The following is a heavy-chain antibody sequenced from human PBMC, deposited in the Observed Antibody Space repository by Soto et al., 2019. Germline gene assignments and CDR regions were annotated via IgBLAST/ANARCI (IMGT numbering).Heavy chain of an antibody. CDR1: GYTFTGYA. CDR3: ARAVAVPADFDY. Sequence: QVQLVQSGAEEKKPGASVKVSCKASGYTFTGYAMHWVRQAPGQRLEWMGWINAGNGNTKYSQKIQGRVTITRDTSASTAYMELSSLRSEDTAVYYCARAVAVPADFDYWGQGTLVTVSS. D-gene: IGHD6-19*01. V-gene: IGHV1-3*05. J-gene: IGHJ4*02. CDR2: INAGNGNT.